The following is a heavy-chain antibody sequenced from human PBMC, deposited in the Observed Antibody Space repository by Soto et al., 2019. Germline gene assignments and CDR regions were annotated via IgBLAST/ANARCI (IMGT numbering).Heavy chain of an antibody. V-gene: IGHV3-7*01. Sequence: EVQLVESGGGLVQLGGSRRLSCAASEFTFSSFWMTWVRQAPGKGLEWVANIKHDGSEKYYMESVKGRFTISRDNARNSLFLEMKSLGSEDTAVYSCVRDRSGSYLEGFDYWGQGTLVTVSS. CDR1: EFTFSSFW. CDR2: IKHDGSEK. D-gene: IGHD1-26*01. J-gene: IGHJ4*02. CDR3: VRDRSGSYLEGFDY.